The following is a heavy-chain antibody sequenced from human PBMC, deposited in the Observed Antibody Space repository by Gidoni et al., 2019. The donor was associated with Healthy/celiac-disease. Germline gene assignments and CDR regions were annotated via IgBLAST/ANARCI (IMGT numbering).Heavy chain of an antibody. CDR2: IKQDGSEK. J-gene: IGHJ6*02. D-gene: IGHD3-3*01. Sequence: EVQLVESGGGLVQPGGSLRLSCAASGFTFSSYWMSWVRQAPGKGLEWVANIKQDGSEKYYVDSVKGRFTISRDNAKNSLYLQMNSLRAEDTAVYYCAREVDDFWRPLNYYYYGMDVWGQGTTVTVSS. CDR3: AREVDDFWRPLNYYYYGMDV. CDR1: GFTFSSYW. V-gene: IGHV3-7*04.